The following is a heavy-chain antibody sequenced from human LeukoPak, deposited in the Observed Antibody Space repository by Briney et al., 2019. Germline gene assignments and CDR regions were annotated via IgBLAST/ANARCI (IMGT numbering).Heavy chain of an antibody. J-gene: IGHJ4*02. CDR3: ARSWVAGYGTVLDY. D-gene: IGHD6-19*01. Sequence: GESLKISCSGSGYTFTIYWIGWARQLPGKGLEWMGIIYPGDSDVRYSPSFQGQVTISADKSLTTAYLQWTSLKASDTAMYYCARSWVAGYGTVLDYWGQGTLVTVSS. CDR1: GYTFTIYW. CDR2: IYPGDSDV. V-gene: IGHV5-51*01.